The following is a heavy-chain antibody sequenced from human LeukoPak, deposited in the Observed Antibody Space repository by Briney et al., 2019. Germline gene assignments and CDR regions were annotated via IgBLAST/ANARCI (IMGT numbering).Heavy chain of an antibody. CDR3: VRVPARASSAFYYFDY. Sequence: GGSLRLSCTASGFTFNTYAMHWVRQTPGMGLEWVAVISYDGINIYYLDSVKGRFTISRDNSNNTLYLQITSLRPEDTAVYYCVRVPARASSAFYYFDYWGQGTLVTVS. V-gene: IGHV3-30-3*01. CDR1: GFTFNTYA. J-gene: IGHJ4*02. D-gene: IGHD3-22*01. CDR2: ISYDGINI.